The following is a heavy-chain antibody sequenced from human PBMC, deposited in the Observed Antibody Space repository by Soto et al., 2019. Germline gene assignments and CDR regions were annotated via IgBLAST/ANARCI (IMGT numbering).Heavy chain of an antibody. Sequence: EVQLVESGGGPVRPGGSLRLSCAASGFNFITYSLNWFRQAPGKGLEWVASISSSAIYIDYADSVKGRFTISRDNANNSLDLHMNSLRAEDTAPYSCVRDGLDYYDAERLYFDKWGQGTLVTVSS. CDR2: ISSSAIYI. CDR1: GFNFITYS. CDR3: VRDGLDYYDAERLYFDK. J-gene: IGHJ4*02. D-gene: IGHD3-22*01. V-gene: IGHV3-21*02.